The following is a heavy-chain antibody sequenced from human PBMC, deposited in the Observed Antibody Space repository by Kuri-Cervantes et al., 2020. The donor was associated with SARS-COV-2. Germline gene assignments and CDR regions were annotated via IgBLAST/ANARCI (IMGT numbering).Heavy chain of an antibody. V-gene: IGHV3-21*01. CDR3: ARDGGGRPTHSDY. CDR1: GFTFSSYW. J-gene: IGHJ4*02. Sequence: GGSLRLSCAAAGFTFSSYWMNWVRQAPGKGLEYVSSISSSSSYIYYADSVKGRFTISRDNAKNSLHLQMNSLRAEDTAVYYCARDGGGRPTHSDYWGQGTLVTVSS. CDR2: ISSSSSYI. D-gene: IGHD2-15*01.